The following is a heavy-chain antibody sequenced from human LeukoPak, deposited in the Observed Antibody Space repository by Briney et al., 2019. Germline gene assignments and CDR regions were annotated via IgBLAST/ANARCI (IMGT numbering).Heavy chain of an antibody. CDR2: IYYSGST. V-gene: IGHV4-34*01. Sequence: SETLSLTCAVYGGSFSGYYWSWIRQPPGKGLEWIGSIYYSGSTYYNPSLKSRVTISVDTSKNQFSLKLSSVTAADTAVYYCAREFSSNYGHFDYWGQGTLVTVSS. CDR3: AREFSSNYGHFDY. D-gene: IGHD3-16*01. J-gene: IGHJ4*02. CDR1: GGSFSGYY.